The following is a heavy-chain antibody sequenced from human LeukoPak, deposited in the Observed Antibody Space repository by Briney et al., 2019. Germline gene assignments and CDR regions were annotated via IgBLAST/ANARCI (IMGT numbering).Heavy chain of an antibody. V-gene: IGHV3-53*01. CDR3: ARDGISVGGSYFSPNMDV. J-gene: IGHJ6*03. D-gene: IGHD1-26*01. CDR2: IFSGGST. CDR1: GFTVSSNY. Sequence: AGSLSLSCAASGFTVSSNYMSWVRQAPGKRLEWASVIFSGGSTYYGDSVKARFTIPRDNSKNTLYLQMNSLRAEDTAVYYCARDGISVGGSYFSPNMDVWGKGTTVTVSS.